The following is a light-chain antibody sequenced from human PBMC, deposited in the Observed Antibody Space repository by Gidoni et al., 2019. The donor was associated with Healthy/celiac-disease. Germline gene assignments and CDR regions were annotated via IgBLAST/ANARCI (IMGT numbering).Light chain of an antibody. CDR2: AAS. CDR3: QQSYSTPWT. J-gene: IGKJ1*01. V-gene: IGKV1-39*01. Sequence: DIQMTQSPSSLSASVGDRVTITCRASQSISSYLNWYQQKPGKAPQLLIYAASSLQSGVPSRFSGSGSGTDFPLTISRLPPEDFATYYCQQSYSTPWTFGPXTKVEIK. CDR1: QSISSY.